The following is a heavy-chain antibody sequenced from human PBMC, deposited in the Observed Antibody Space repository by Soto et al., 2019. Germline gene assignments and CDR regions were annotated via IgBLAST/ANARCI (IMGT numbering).Heavy chain of an antibody. V-gene: IGHV3-30-3*01. CDR1: GFTFSSYA. CDR2: ISYDGSNK. J-gene: IGHJ4*02. CDR3: ARDRALFMAAVAGTFDY. Sequence: PGGSLRLSCAASGFTFSSYAMHWVRQAPGKGLEWVAVISYDGSNKYYADSVKGRFIISRDNSKNTLYLQMNSLRAEDTAVYYCARDRALFMAAVAGTFDYWGQGTLVTVSS. D-gene: IGHD6-19*01.